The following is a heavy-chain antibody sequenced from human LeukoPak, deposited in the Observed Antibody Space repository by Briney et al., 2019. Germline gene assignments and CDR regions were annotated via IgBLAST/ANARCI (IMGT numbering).Heavy chain of an antibody. CDR1: GGTFSSYA. J-gene: IGHJ6*02. CDR2: IIPIFGTA. CDR3: ARGLDVGAPPDYYYYGMDV. V-gene: IGHV1-69*13. Sequence: ASVKVSCKASGGTFSSYAISWVRQAPGQGLEWMGGIIPIFGTANYAQKFQGRVTITADESASTAYMELSSLRSEDTAVYYCARGLDVGAPPDYYYYGMDVWGQGTTVTVSS. D-gene: IGHD1-26*01.